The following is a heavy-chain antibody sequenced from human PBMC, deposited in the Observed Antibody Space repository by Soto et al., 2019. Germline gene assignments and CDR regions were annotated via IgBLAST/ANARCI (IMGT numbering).Heavy chain of an antibody. CDR2: IYYSGST. CDR1: GGSISSYY. D-gene: IGHD3-10*01. V-gene: IGHV4-59*01. CDR3: ARAGFGELFFHS. Sequence: KPSETLSLTCTVSGGSISSYYWSWIRQPPGKGLEWIGYIYYSGSTNYNPSLKSRVTISVDTSKNQFSLKLSSVTAADTAVYYCARAGFGELFFHSWGQGTLVSVSS. J-gene: IGHJ4*02.